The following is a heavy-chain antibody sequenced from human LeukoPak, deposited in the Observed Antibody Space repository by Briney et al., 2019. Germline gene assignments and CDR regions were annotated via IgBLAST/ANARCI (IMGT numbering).Heavy chain of an antibody. J-gene: IGHJ4*02. CDR3: ARTYGEMATTGGYFDY. CDR1: GFTFSSYA. D-gene: IGHD5-24*01. V-gene: IGHV3-23*01. CDR2: ISGSGVST. Sequence: PGGSLRLSCAASGFTFSSYAMSWVRQAPGKGLEWVSAISGSGVSTYYADSVKGRFTISRDNSKNTLYLQMNSLRAEDTAVYYCARTYGEMATTGGYFDYWGQGTLVTVSS.